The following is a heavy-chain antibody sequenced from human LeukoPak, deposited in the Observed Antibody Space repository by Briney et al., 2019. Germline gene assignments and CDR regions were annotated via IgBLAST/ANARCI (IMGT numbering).Heavy chain of an antibody. CDR2: ISYDGSNK. V-gene: IGHV3-30*18. Sequence: PGRSLRLSCAASGFTFSSYGMHWVRQAPGKGLEWVAVISYDGSNKYYADSVKGRFTISRDNSKNTLYLQINSLRAEDTAVYYCAKTQTLYDSSGYYLGYWGQGTLVTVSS. CDR1: GFTFSSYG. CDR3: AKTQTLYDSSGYYLGY. D-gene: IGHD3-22*01. J-gene: IGHJ4*02.